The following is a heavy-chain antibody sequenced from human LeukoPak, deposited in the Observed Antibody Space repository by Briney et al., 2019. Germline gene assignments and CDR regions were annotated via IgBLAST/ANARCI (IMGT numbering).Heavy chain of an antibody. CDR3: ARYGDYFSYYFDY. V-gene: IGHV1-2*02. Sequence: ASVKVSCKSSGYTFTGYYMRWVRQAPGQGLEWMGWINPNSGGTNYAQKFQGRVTMTRDTSISTAYMELSRLRSDDTAVYYCARYGDYFSYYFDYWGQGTLVTVSS. CDR1: GYTFTGYY. J-gene: IGHJ4*02. CDR2: INPNSGGT. D-gene: IGHD4-17*01.